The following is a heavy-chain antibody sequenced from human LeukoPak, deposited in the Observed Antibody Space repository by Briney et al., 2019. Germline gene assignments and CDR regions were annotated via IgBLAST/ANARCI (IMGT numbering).Heavy chain of an antibody. CDR1: GFTFSSYG. CDR3: ARDSRAGGSGWYFDY. CDR2: ISYDGSNK. Sequence: GGSLRLSCAASGFTFSSYGMHWVRQAPGKGLEWVAVISYDGSNKYYADSVKGRFTISRDNSKNTLYLQMNSLRAEDTAVYYCARDSRAGGSGWYFDYWGQGILVTVSS. J-gene: IGHJ4*02. D-gene: IGHD6-19*01. V-gene: IGHV3-30*19.